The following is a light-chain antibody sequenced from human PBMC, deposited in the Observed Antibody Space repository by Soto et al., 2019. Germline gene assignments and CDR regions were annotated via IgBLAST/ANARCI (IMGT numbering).Light chain of an antibody. CDR1: SSNIGGYNY. CDR3: AAWDDSLRVVL. CDR2: GTN. J-gene: IGLJ2*01. V-gene: IGLV1-47*02. Sequence: QSVLTQPPSASGTPGQRVTISCSGGSSNIGGYNYVYWYQQYPGTAPKLLVFGTNLRPSGVPDRFSASKSGTSGSLTISGLRSEDDADYYCAAWDDSLRVVLFGGGTKLTVL.